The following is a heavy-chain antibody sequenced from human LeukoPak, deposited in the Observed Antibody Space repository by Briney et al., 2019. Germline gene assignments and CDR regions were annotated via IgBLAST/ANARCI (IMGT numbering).Heavy chain of an antibody. V-gene: IGHV1-46*01. CDR1: GYTFTSYY. Sequence: GASVKVSCKASGYTFTSYYMHWVRQAPGQGLEWMGIINPSGGSTSYAQRFQGRVTLTRDTSTSTVYMELSSLRSEDTAVYYCARTYYYDSSGYYGAFDIWGQGTMVTVSS. J-gene: IGHJ3*02. CDR3: ARTYYYDSSGYYGAFDI. CDR2: INPSGGST. D-gene: IGHD3-22*01.